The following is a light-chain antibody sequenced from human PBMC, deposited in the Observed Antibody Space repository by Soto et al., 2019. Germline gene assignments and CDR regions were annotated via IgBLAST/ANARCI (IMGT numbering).Light chain of an antibody. CDR2: DAS. V-gene: IGKV1-33*01. CDR1: QDISDY. Sequence: DIQLTQSPSSLSASVGDRVTITCQASQDISDYLNWYQQKPGKAPNILIYDASNLETGVPSRFSGSGSGTDFTFTISSLQPEDFATYYCQQYDDLPFTFGPGTRVDIK. J-gene: IGKJ3*01. CDR3: QQYDDLPFT.